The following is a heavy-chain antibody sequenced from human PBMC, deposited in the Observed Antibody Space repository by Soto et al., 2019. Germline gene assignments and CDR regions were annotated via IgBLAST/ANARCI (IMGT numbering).Heavy chain of an antibody. V-gene: IGHV1-69*01. J-gene: IGHJ3*02. CDR1: GGTFSSYA. D-gene: IGHD3-22*01. CDR3: ARGKITRIVVGGMSAFDI. CDR2: IIPIFGTA. Sequence: QVQLVQSGAEVKKPGSSVKVSCKASGGTFSSYAISWVRQAPGQGLEWMGGIIPIFGTANYAQKFQGRVTITADESTSTAYMELSSLRSEDTAVYYCARGKITRIVVGGMSAFDIWGQGTMVTVSS.